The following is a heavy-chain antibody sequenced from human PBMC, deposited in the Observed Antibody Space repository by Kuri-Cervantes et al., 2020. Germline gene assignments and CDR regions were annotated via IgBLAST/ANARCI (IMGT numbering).Heavy chain of an antibody. D-gene: IGHD2-15*01. J-gene: IGHJ4*02. V-gene: IGHV4-34*01. CDR1: GGSFSGYY. CDR2: INHSGST. CDR3: AGGEIFVVVVAATIYFDY. Sequence: SETLSLTCAVYGGSFSGYYWSWIRQPPGKGLEWIGEINHSGSTNYNPSLKSRVTISVDTSKNQFSLKLSSVTAADTAVYYCAGGEIFVVVVAATIYFDYWGQGTLVTVSS.